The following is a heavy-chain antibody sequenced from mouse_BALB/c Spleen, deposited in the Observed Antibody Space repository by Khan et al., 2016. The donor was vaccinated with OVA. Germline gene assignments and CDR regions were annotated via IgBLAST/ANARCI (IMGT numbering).Heavy chain of an antibody. V-gene: IGHV2-2*02. Sequence: VQLQESGPGLVQPSQSLSITCTVSGFSLTSYGVHWVRQSPGKGLEWLGVIWSGGSTDYNAAFISGLSISKDNSKSQVFFKMNSLQPNDTAIYYCARNGDYVHWYFDVWGAGTTVTVSS. CDR3: ARNGDYVHWYFDV. D-gene: IGHD2-13*01. CDR1: GFSLTSYG. J-gene: IGHJ1*01. CDR2: IWSGGST.